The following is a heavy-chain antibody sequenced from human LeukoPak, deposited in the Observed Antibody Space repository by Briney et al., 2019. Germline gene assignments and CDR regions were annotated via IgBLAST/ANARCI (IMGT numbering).Heavy chain of an antibody. CDR1: GFTFSSYG. CDR3: ASDAAGGDTSLGDY. CDR2: IWYDGSNK. Sequence: PGRSQRLSRAASGFTFSSYGMHWVRQAPGKGLEWVAVIWYDGSNKYYADSVKGRFTISRDNSKNTLYLQMNSLRAEDTAVYYCASDAAGGDTSLGDYWGQGTLVTVSS. J-gene: IGHJ4*02. D-gene: IGHD2-21*02. V-gene: IGHV3-33*01.